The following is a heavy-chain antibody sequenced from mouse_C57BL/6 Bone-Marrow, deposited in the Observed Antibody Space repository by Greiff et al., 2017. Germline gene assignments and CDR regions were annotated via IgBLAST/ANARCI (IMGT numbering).Heavy chain of an antibody. CDR3: GGAADY. V-gene: IGHV1-7*01. Sequence: QVQLQQSGAELAKPGASVKLSCKASGYTFTSYWMHWVKQRPGQGLEWIGYINPSSGYTKYNQKFKGKATLTADKSSSTAYMQLSSLTYEDSAVYYGGGAADYWGQGTTLTVSA. CDR1: GYTFTSYW. CDR2: INPSSGYT. J-gene: IGHJ2*01.